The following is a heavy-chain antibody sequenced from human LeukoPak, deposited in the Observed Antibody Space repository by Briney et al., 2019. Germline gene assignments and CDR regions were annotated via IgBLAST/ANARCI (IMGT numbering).Heavy chain of an antibody. Sequence: SSETLSLTCAVYGGSFSDYYWSWIRQSPGRGLEWIGEINQSGTTDYNPSLKSRVIISIDTSKTQFSLKLSSVTAADTAVYYCARDYDSSGYYPFCWGQGTPVTVYS. J-gene: IGHJ4*02. CDR3: ARDYDSSGYYPFC. V-gene: IGHV4-34*01. D-gene: IGHD3-22*01. CDR2: INQSGTT. CDR1: GGSFSDYY.